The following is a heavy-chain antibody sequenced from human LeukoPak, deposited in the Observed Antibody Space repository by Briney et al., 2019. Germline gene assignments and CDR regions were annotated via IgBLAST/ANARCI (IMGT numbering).Heavy chain of an antibody. CDR3: AKDPGSSSSLGGFDY. CDR2: IRYDGSNK. V-gene: IGHV3-30*02. D-gene: IGHD6-6*01. CDR1: GFTFSFYG. J-gene: IGHJ4*02. Sequence: GGSLRLSCAASGFTFSFYGMHWVRQAPAKGLEWVAFIRYDGSNKYYADSMKGRFTISRDNSKNTLHLQMNSLRPEDTAVYYCAKDPGSSSSLGGFDYWGQGTLVTVSS.